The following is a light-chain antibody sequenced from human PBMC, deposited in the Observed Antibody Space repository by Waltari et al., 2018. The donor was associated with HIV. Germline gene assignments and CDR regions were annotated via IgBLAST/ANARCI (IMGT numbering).Light chain of an antibody. CDR1: STIIGAGYE. Sequence: QSVLTQPPSAPGATGQRVPIPCTGSSTIIGAGYEVHWDQQHPGTAPKLLTYGNTNRPSGVPDRFSGSKSGTSPSLAITGLQAEDEADYYCQSYDSSLTGSVFGGGTKLTVL. CDR2: GNT. J-gene: IGLJ2*01. V-gene: IGLV1-40*01. CDR3: QSYDSSLTGSV.